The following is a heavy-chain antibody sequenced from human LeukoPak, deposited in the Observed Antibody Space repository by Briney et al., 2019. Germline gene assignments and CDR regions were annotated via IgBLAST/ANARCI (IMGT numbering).Heavy chain of an antibody. D-gene: IGHD6-13*01. CDR1: GFAFSSYE. Sequence: PGGSLRLSCATSGFAFSSYEMNWVRQAPGKGLEWVSYISSSGSTINYADSVKGRITISRDNAKNSLYLQMISLRAEDTAVYYCARRGSSSWYGFQYWGQGTLVTVSS. CDR2: ISSSGSTI. J-gene: IGHJ4*02. CDR3: ARRGSSSWYGFQY. V-gene: IGHV3-48*03.